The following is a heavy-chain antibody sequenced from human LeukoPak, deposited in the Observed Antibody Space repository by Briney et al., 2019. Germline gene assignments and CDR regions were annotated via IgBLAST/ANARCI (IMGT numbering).Heavy chain of an antibody. D-gene: IGHD4-17*01. V-gene: IGHV4-30-2*01. CDR3: ARVDYGDSTASFDP. CDR2: IYHSGST. J-gene: IGHJ5*02. CDR1: GGAISRGGYS. Sequence: SQTLSLTCAVSGGAISRGGYSWSWIRQPPGKGLEWIGYIYHSGSTYYNPSLKSRVTISVDRSKNQFSLKLSSVTAADTAVYYCARVDYGDSTASFDPWGQGTLVTVSS.